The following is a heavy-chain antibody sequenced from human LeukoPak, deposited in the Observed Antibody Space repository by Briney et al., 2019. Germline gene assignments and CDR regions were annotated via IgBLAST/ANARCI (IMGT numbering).Heavy chain of an antibody. CDR2: IRSKAYGGTT. CDR3: SSVVAGTFDY. Sequence: PGGSLRLSCTASGFTFGDYAMSWVRQAPGKGLEWVGFIRSKAYGGTTEYAASVKGRFTISRDDSKSIAYLQMNSLKTEDTAVYYCSSVVAGTFDYWGQGTLVTVSS. J-gene: IGHJ4*02. D-gene: IGHD6-19*01. V-gene: IGHV3-49*04. CDR1: GFTFGDYA.